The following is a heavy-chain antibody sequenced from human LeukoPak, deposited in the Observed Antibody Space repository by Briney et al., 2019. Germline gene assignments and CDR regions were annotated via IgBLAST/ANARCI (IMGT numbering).Heavy chain of an antibody. J-gene: IGHJ4*02. CDR1: GGSISSSSYY. V-gene: IGHV4-39*07. CDR2: IYYSGST. CDR3: ARRGPRGQLRAYYYGSGSFDY. Sequence: SETLSLTCTVSGGSISSSSYYWGWIRQPPGKGLEWIGSIYYSGSTNYNPSLKSRVTISVDTSKNQFSLKLSSVTAADTAVYYCARRGPRGQLRAYYYGSGSFDYWGQGTLVTVSS. D-gene: IGHD3-10*01.